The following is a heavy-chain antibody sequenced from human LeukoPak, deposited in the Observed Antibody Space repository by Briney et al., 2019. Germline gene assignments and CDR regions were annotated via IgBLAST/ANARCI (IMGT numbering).Heavy chain of an antibody. CDR3: ARGHNWNDYFDP. J-gene: IGHJ5*02. D-gene: IGHD1-20*01. Sequence: SETLSLTCTVSGGSISSGGYYWTWIRQPAGKGLEWVGRIHSTGSTTYNPPLKSRVSLSLDTSKNQFSLKVTSVTAADTAVYYCARGHNWNDYFDPWGQGTLVTVSS. CDR2: IHSTGST. CDR1: GGSISSGGYY. V-gene: IGHV4-61*02.